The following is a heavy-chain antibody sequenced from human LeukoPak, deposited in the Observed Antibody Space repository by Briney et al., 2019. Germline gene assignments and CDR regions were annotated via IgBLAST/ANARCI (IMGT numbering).Heavy chain of an antibody. V-gene: IGHV1-69*13. J-gene: IGHJ6*02. CDR3: ARSDGTITMVRGVIPDSDYYYYGMDV. D-gene: IGHD3-10*01. CDR1: GYTFTSYY. CDR2: IIPIFGTA. Sequence: SVKVSCKASGYTFTSYYMHWVRQAPGQGLEWMGGIIPIFGTANYAQKFQGRVTITADESTSTAYMELSSLRSEDTAVYYCARSDGTITMVRGVIPDSDYYYYGMDVWGQGTTVTVSS.